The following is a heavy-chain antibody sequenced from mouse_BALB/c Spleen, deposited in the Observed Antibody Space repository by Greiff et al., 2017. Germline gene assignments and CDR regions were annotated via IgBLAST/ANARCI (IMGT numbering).Heavy chain of an antibody. CDR1: GYTFTSYW. CDR2: INPSTGYT. V-gene: IGHV1-7*01. Sequence: VKLMESGAELAKPGASVKMSCKASGYTFTSYWMHWVKQRPGQGLEWIGYINPSTGYTEYNQKFKDKATLTADKSSSTAYMQLSSLTSEDSAVYYCARRTYAMDYWGQGTSVTVSS. J-gene: IGHJ4*01. CDR3: ARRTYAMDY.